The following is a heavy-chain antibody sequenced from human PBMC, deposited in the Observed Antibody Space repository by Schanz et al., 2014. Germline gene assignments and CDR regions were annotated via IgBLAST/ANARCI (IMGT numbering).Heavy chain of an antibody. CDR2: ITWNGGST. CDR1: GFTFDDYS. J-gene: IGHJ3*02. V-gene: IGHV3-43*01. D-gene: IGHD7-27*01. Sequence: EVQLVESGGVVVQPGGSLRLSCAASGFTFDDYSMHWVRQAPGKGLEWVSLITWNGGSTYYADSVKGRFTISRDNAKNALYLEMTSLRGEDTAVYYCARENLNWEAFDIWGQGTVVTVSS. CDR3: ARENLNWEAFDI.